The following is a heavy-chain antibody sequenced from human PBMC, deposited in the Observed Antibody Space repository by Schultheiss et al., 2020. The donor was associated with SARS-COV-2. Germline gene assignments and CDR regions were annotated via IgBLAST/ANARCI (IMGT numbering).Heavy chain of an antibody. V-gene: IGHV3-13*04. CDR2: IGTAGDT. Sequence: GGSLRLSCAASGFTFSSYGMHWVRQATGKGLEWVSAIGTAGDTYYQGSVKGRFTISRDNSKNTLYLQMNSLRAEDTAVYYCARAPLTGDLGGFDAFDIWGQGTMVTVSS. CDR1: GFTFSSYG. D-gene: IGHD7-27*01. CDR3: ARAPLTGDLGGFDAFDI. J-gene: IGHJ3*02.